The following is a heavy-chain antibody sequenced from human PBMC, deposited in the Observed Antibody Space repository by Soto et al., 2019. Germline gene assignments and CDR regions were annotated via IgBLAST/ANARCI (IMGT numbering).Heavy chain of an antibody. Sequence: QITLKESGPTQVKTTQTLTLTCTLSVFSLTSGGGGVVWIRQAPEKALEWLALIYWNDDKRYSPSLRSRLTTTKDTSRNHIVLTMTNVDPGDTGTYYCAHRPNWGINGLAPWGQGTTVSLAS. D-gene: IGHD3-10*01. CDR3: AHRPNWGINGLAP. J-gene: IGHJ6*02. CDR1: VFSLTSGGGG. CDR2: IYWNDDK. V-gene: IGHV2-5*01.